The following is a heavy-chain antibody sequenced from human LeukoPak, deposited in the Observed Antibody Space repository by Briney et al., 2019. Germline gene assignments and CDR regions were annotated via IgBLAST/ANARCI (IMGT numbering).Heavy chain of an antibody. J-gene: IGHJ4*02. CDR2: IYSGGST. Sequence: GGSLRLSCAASGFTVSSNYMSWVRQAPGKGLEWVSVIYSGGSTYYADSVKGRFTISRGNSKNTVFLQINSLRAEDTAVYYCARDRPGGYYGFDYWGQGTLVTVSS. CDR3: ARDRPGGYYGFDY. V-gene: IGHV3-53*01. CDR1: GFTVSSNY. D-gene: IGHD3-22*01.